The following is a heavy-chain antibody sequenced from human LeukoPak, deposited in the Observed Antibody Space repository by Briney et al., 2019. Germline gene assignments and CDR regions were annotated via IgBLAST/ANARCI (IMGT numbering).Heavy chain of an antibody. D-gene: IGHD3-10*01. V-gene: IGHV1-46*01. CDR2: INPSAGST. CDR1: GYTFTSYY. Sequence: GASVKVCCKASGYTFTSYYMHWVRQAPGQGLEWMGIINPSAGSTSCAQKFQGRVTMTRDTSTSTVYMKLSSLRSDDTAVYYCARDRSVLLTGSGRGYFQHWGQGTLVTVSS. CDR3: ARDRSVLLTGSGRGYFQH. J-gene: IGHJ1*01.